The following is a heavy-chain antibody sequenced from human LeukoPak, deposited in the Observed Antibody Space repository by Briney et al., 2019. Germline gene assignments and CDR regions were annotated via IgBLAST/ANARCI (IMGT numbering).Heavy chain of an antibody. D-gene: IGHD4-17*01. CDR1: GFTFSTCG. CDR3: AKDRYGDYCFDS. V-gene: IGHV3-23*01. J-gene: IGHJ4*02. CDR2: ISGSGSSV. Sequence: PGGSLRLSCAASGFTFSTCGMNWVRQAPGKGLEWVSFISGSGSSVYHADSVKGRFTISRDNSNNTLYLQMNSLRAEDTAVYYCAKDRYGDYCFDSWGRGALATVSS.